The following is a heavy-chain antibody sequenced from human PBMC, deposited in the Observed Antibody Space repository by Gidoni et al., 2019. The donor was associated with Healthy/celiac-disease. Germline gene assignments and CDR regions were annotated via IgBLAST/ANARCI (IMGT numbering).Heavy chain of an antibody. CDR2: ISGSGGST. D-gene: IGHD6-6*01. V-gene: IGHV3-23*04. CDR1: GSTFSSYA. J-gene: IGHJ4*02. Sequence: EVPLVESGGGLVQPGGSLRLPCAASGSTFSSYAMSWVRQAPGKGLEWVAAISGSGGSTYYADSVKGRFTISRDNSKNTLYLQMNSLRAEDTAVYYCAKFSSVAGLFFDYWGQGTLVTVSS. CDR3: AKFSSVAGLFFDY.